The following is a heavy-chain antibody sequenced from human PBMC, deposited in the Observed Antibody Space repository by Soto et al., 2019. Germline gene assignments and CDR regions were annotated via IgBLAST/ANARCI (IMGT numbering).Heavy chain of an antibody. CDR3: ARFQQLVRLGNYYYYGMDV. CDR1: GYTFTSYG. V-gene: IGHV1-18*01. J-gene: IGHJ6*02. D-gene: IGHD6-13*01. CDR2: ISAYNGNT. Sequence: QVQLVQSGAEVKKPGASVKVSCKASGYTFTSYGISWVRQAPGHGLEWMGWISAYNGNTNYAQTLQGRVTMTTDTATSTAYMELRRLRSDDTAVYYCARFQQLVRLGNYYYYGMDVCVQGTTVTVSS.